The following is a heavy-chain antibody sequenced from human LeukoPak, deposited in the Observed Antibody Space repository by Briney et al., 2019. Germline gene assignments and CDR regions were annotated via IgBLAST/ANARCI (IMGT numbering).Heavy chain of an antibody. CDR2: INWNSGNT. Sequence: GGSLRLSCAASGFTFHDYGMTWVRQVPGKGLEWVSGINWNSGNTDYADSVKGRFTTSRDNAKNSLYLQMNDLRAEDTALYYCARAKACSSTTCPSDIWGLGTMVTVSS. V-gene: IGHV3-20*04. J-gene: IGHJ3*02. D-gene: IGHD2-2*01. CDR1: GFTFHDYG. CDR3: ARAKACSSTTCPSDI.